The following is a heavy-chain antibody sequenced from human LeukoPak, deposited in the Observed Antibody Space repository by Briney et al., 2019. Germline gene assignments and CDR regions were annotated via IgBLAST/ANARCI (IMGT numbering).Heavy chain of an antibody. V-gene: IGHV1-2*04. CDR3: ARSMAYSSSQPFDY. Sequence: ASVKVSCKASGYSLTNYAMNWVRQAPGQGLEWMGWINPNSGGTNYAQKFQGWVTMTRDTSISTAYMELSRLRSDDTAVYYCARSMAYSSSQPFDYWGQGTLVTVSS. J-gene: IGHJ4*02. CDR1: GYSLTNYA. D-gene: IGHD6-13*01. CDR2: INPNSGGT.